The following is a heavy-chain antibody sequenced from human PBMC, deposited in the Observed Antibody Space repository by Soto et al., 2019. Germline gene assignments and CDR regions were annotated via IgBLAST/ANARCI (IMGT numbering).Heavy chain of an antibody. CDR2: IYYSGST. D-gene: IGHD3-22*01. V-gene: IGHV4-30-4*01. CDR1: GGSISSGDYY. CDR3: ARGGEGYYYDSSHHGDY. Sequence: QVQLQESGPGLVKPSQTLSLTCTVSGGSISSGDYYWSWIRQPPGKGLEWIGYIYYSGSTYYNPSLKSRVTISVDTSKNQFSLKLSSVTAADTAVYYCARGGEGYYYDSSHHGDYWGQGTLVTVSS. J-gene: IGHJ4*02.